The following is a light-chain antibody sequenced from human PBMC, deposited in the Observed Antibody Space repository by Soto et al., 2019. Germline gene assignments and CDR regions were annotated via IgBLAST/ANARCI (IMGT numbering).Light chain of an antibody. V-gene: IGKV2-28*01. CDR1: QSLLHSKGYNY. J-gene: IGKJ2*01. CDR2: LGS. CDR3: IQGLQTPLT. Sequence: DIVMTQSPLSRPVTPGEPASISCRSSQSLLHSKGYNYWDWYLQKPGQSPPLLIYLGSNRASGVDDRFSGSGSGRDFTLKISRVEAGDVVVYYCIQGLQTPLTVGQGAKLDIK.